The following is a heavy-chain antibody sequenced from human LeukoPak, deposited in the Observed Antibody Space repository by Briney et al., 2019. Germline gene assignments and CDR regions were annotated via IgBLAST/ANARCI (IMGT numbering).Heavy chain of an antibody. D-gene: IGHD1-7*01. V-gene: IGHV3-15*01. Sequence: PGGSLRLSCAASGFTFSNAWMSWVRQAPGKGLVWVGRIKSKTDGGTTDYAAPVKGRFTISRDDSKNTLYLQMNSLKTEDTAVYYCTTSITGTTFRAINYYYYYYMDVWGKGTTVTVSS. CDR3: TTSITGTTFRAINYYYYYYMDV. J-gene: IGHJ6*03. CDR1: GFTFSNAW. CDR2: IKSKTDGGTT.